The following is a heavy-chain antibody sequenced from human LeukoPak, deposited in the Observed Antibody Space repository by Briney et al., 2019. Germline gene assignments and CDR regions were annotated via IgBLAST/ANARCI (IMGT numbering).Heavy chain of an antibody. Sequence: PGGSLRLSCAASGFTFINASMTWVRQAPGKGLEWVGRIKAKAHGGTIEYAAPVKGRFTISRDDSKNTLYLQMNSLKTEDTAVYYCTTDGVGVEGATYDNWGQGTLVSVSS. V-gene: IGHV3-15*01. CDR3: TTDGVGVEGATYDN. J-gene: IGHJ4*02. CDR1: GFTFINAS. D-gene: IGHD1-26*01. CDR2: IKAKAHGGTI.